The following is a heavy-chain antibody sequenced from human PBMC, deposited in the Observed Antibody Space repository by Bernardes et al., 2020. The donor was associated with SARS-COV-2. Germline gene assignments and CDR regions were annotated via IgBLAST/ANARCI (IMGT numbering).Heavy chain of an antibody. D-gene: IGHD1-1*01. CDR3: ARTERYYYYYGMDV. J-gene: IGHJ6*02. CDR1: GFTFSSYE. Sequence: GGSLRLSCAASGFTFSSYEMNWVRQAPGKGLEWVSYISSSGSTIYYADSVKGRFTISRDNAKNSLYLQMNSLRAEDTAVYYCARTERYYYYYGMDVWGQGTTVTVSS. V-gene: IGHV3-48*03. CDR2: ISSSGSTI.